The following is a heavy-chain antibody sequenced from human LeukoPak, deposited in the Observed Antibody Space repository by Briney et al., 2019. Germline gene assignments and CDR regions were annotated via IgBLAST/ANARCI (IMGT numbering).Heavy chain of an antibody. Sequence: PSETLSLTCTVSGGSIRSGDYSWNWIRQPPGKGLEWIGYIDYSGSSSYNPSLKSRATISVDTSKNQFSLKLSSVTAVDTAVYYCASNSRNGDYPWDYWGQGTLVTVSS. V-gene: IGHV4-30-4*01. J-gene: IGHJ4*02. CDR1: GGSIRSGDYS. CDR3: ASNSRNGDYPWDY. CDR2: IDYSGSS. D-gene: IGHD4-17*01.